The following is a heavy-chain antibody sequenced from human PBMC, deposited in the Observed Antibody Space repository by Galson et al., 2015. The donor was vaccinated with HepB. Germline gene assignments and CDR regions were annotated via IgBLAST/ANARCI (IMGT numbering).Heavy chain of an antibody. CDR2: ISSSGSTI. CDR3: ARDTPYGDYGISFYGMDV. D-gene: IGHD4-17*01. Sequence: SLRLSCAASGFTFSDYYMSWIRQAPGKGLEWVSYISSSGSTIYYADSVKGRFTISRDNAKNSLYLQMNSLRAEDTAVYYCARDTPYGDYGISFYGMDVWGQGTTVTVSS. V-gene: IGHV3-11*01. J-gene: IGHJ6*02. CDR1: GFTFSDYY.